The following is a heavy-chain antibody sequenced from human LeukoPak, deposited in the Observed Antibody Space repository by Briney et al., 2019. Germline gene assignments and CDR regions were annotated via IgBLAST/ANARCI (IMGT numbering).Heavy chain of an antibody. CDR1: GFTVSSSY. J-gene: IGHJ4*02. CDR2: IYSGGGT. CDR3: ARNYYDRSAYYYFDY. V-gene: IGHV3-66*01. D-gene: IGHD3-22*01. Sequence: GGSLRLSCAASGFTVSSSYMNWVRQAPGKGLEWVSLIYSGGGTYYADSVKGRFTISRDNSKNTLYLQMNSLRAEDTAVYYCARNYYDRSAYYYFDYWGQGTLVTVSS.